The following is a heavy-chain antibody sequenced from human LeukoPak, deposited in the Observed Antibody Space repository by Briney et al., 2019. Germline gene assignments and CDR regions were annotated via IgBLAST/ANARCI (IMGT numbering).Heavy chain of an antibody. CDR2: IRAKRSDERP. V-gene: IGHV3-49*04. Sequence: GGSLRLSCTTSGFTFDDEPVNWVRQAPGKGLEWVGLIRAKRSDERPEYAASVKGRFSTTRDDSTRVAYLQANSLKAEDTAVYYCTRGYYNSFWGQGTLVTVSS. J-gene: IGHJ4*02. D-gene: IGHD3-10*01. CDR1: GFTFDDEP. CDR3: TRGYYNSF.